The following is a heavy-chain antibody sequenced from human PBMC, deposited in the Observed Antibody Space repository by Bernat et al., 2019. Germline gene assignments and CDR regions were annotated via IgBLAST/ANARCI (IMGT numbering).Heavy chain of an antibody. CDR2: IYSGGRT. CDR3: ARDSSPTTVTTFGDALDI. CDR1: GFTFSSCA. Sequence: EVQLLESGGGLVQPGGSLRLSCAASGFTFSSCAMSWIRQAPGKGLEWVSVIYSGGRTYYADSVKGRFTISRDNSKNTVYLQMNSLRVDDTAVYYCARDSSPTTVTTFGDALDIWGQGTVVTVSS. D-gene: IGHD3-16*01. V-gene: IGHV3-23*03. J-gene: IGHJ3*02.